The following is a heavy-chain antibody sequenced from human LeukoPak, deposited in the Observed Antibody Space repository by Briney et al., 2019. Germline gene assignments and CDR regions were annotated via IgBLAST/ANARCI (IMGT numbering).Heavy chain of an antibody. J-gene: IGHJ4*02. CDR3: ARGSHESAAALDY. D-gene: IGHD6-13*01. Sequence: PGGSLRLSCAASGFMFRTYGMHWVRQAPGKGLEWVAVIWYDGSKKYYADSVKGRFTISRDNSKNTMYLQMDSLRADDTAVYYCARGSHESAAALDYWGQGTLVSASS. CDR1: GFMFRTYG. V-gene: IGHV3-33*01. CDR2: IWYDGSKK.